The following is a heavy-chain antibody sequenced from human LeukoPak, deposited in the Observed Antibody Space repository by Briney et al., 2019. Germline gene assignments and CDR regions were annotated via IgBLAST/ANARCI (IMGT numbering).Heavy chain of an antibody. CDR2: IRSKAYGGTT. J-gene: IGHJ4*02. V-gene: IGHV3-49*03. CDR3: TRAPRITMVRGVTSLFDY. CDR1: GFTFGDYA. D-gene: IGHD3-10*01. Sequence: PGRSLRLSCTASGFTFGDYAMSWFRQAPGKGLEWVGFIRSKAYGGTTEYAASVKGRFTISRDDSKSIAYLQMNSLKTEDTAVYYCTRAPRITMVRGVTSLFDYWGQGTLVTVSS.